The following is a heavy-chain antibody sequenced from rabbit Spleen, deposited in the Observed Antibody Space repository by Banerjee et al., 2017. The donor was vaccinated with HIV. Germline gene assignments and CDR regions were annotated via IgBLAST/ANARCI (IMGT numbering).Heavy chain of an antibody. Sequence: QEQLEESGGGLVKPEGSLTLTCTASGFSFTDKDVMCWVRQAPGKGLEWIGCINTITGKTVYATWAKGRFTISRASSTTVFLQMTSLTAADTATYFCARDVKSGDLGRAPLYLWGPGTLVTVS. CDR3: ARDVKSGDLGRAPLYL. J-gene: IGHJ6*01. CDR1: GFSFTDKDV. D-gene: IGHD2-1*01. CDR2: INTITGKT. V-gene: IGHV1S45*01.